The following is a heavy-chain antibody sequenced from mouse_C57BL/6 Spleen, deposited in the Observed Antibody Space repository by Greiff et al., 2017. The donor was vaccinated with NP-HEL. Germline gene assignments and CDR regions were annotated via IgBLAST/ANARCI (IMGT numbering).Heavy chain of an antibody. CDR3: ARWVNVYYFDY. CDR2: IYPGSGNT. V-gene: IGHV1-66*01. J-gene: IGHJ2*01. CDR1: GYSFTSYY. Sequence: VQLQQSGPELVKPGASVKISCKASGYSFTSYYIHWVKQRPGQGLEWIGWIYPGSGNTKYNEKFKGKATLTADTSSSTAYMQLSSLTSEDSAVYYCARWVNVYYFDYWGQGTTLTVSS. D-gene: IGHD2-1*01.